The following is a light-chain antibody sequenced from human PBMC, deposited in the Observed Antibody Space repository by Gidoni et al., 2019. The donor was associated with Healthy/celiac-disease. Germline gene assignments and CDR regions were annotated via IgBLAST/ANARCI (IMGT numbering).Light chain of an antibody. Sequence: DIQMTQSPSTLAASVGDRVTITCRASQSISSWLAWYQQKPGKAPKLLIYKASSLESGVPSRFSGSGSATEVTRTISSLQTDDFATYYCQQYNRYWTFGQGTKVEIK. J-gene: IGKJ1*01. CDR3: QQYNRYWT. V-gene: IGKV1-5*03. CDR2: KAS. CDR1: QSISSW.